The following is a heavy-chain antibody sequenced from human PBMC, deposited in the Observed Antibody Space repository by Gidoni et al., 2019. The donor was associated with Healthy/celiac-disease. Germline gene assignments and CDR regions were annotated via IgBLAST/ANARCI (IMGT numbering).Heavy chain of an antibody. CDR2: INPSGGSK. J-gene: IGHJ3*02. CDR1: GYTFTSYY. CDR3: ARECGGVDAFDI. Sequence: QVQLVQSGAEVKKPGASVKVSCKASGYTFTSYYMHWVRQAPGQGLEWMGIINPSGGSKSYAQKFQGRVTMTRDTSTSTVYMELSSLRSEDTAVYYCARECGGVDAFDIWGQGTMVTVSS. D-gene: IGHD2-21*01. V-gene: IGHV1-46*01.